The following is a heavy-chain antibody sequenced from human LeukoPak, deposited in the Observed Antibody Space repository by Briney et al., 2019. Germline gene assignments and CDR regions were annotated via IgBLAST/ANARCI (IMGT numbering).Heavy chain of an antibody. J-gene: IGHJ4*02. V-gene: IGHV3-7*01. Sequence: QPGGSLRLSCAASGFTFSSYWMSWVRQAPGKGREWVANIKQDGSEKYYVDSVKGRFTISRDNAKNSLYLQMNSLRAEDTAVYYCARDEDYDSSGPITYWGQGTLVTVSS. CDR2: IKQDGSEK. D-gene: IGHD3-22*01. CDR3: ARDEDYDSSGPITY. CDR1: GFTFSSYW.